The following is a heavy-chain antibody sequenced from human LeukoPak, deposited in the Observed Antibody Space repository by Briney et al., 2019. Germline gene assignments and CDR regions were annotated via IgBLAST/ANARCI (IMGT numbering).Heavy chain of an antibody. J-gene: IGHJ4*02. CDR3: AKDLGRYRNNFFDY. CDR1: GFTFSSIA. D-gene: IGHD1-26*01. CDR2: ISGSGGGT. V-gene: IGHV3-23*01. Sequence: GGSVRLSCAASGFTFSSIAMSWVRQAPDKGLEWVSTISGSGGGTYYADSVKGRFTISRDDSKNTLYLQMNSLRADDTAVYYCAKDLGRYRNNFFDYWGQGNLVTVSS.